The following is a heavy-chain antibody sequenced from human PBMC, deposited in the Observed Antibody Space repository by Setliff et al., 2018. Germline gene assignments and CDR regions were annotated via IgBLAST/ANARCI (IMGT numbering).Heavy chain of an antibody. CDR1: GGSISSSSYY. CDR3: ARDLIPVTYYYDSSGYSGAFDI. V-gene: IGHV4-39*07. Sequence: SETLSLTCTVSGGSISSSSYYWGWIRQPPGKGLEWIGSIYYTGSTHYNPSLKSRVTISVDTSKNQFSLKLSSVTAADTAVYYCARDLIPVTYYYDSSGYSGAFDIWGQGTMVTVSS. J-gene: IGHJ3*02. CDR2: IYYTGST. D-gene: IGHD3-22*01.